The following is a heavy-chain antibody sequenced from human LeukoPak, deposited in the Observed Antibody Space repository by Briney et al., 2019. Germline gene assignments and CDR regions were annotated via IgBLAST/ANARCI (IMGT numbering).Heavy chain of an antibody. D-gene: IGHD3-22*01. Sequence: GGSLRLSCAASGFTFDDYAMHWVRQAPGKGLEWVSGISWNSGSIGYADSVKGRFTISRDNAKNSLYLQVNSLRAEDTALYYCAKDFDSSGYYYALFDPWGQGTLVTVSS. CDR2: ISWNSGSI. V-gene: IGHV3-9*01. CDR3: AKDFDSSGYYYALFDP. CDR1: GFTFDDYA. J-gene: IGHJ5*02.